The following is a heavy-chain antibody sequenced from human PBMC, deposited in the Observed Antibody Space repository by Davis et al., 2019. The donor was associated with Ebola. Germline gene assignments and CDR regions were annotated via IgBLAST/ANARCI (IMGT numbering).Heavy chain of an antibody. Sequence: PSETLSLTCTVSGGSVSSGSYYWSWIRQPPGKGLEWIGYIYYSGSTNYNPSLKSRVTISVDTSKNQFSLKLSSVTAADTAVYYCARDRVPQPGYCSSTSCYSWFDPWGQGTLVTVSS. J-gene: IGHJ5*02. V-gene: IGHV4-61*01. CDR3: ARDRVPQPGYCSSTSCYSWFDP. CDR1: GGSVSSGSYY. D-gene: IGHD2-2*02. CDR2: IYYSGST.